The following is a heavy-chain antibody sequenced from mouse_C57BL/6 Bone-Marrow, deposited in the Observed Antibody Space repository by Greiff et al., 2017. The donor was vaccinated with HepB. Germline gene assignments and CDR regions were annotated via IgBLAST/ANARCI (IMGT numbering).Heavy chain of an antibody. V-gene: IGHV1-53*01. Sequence: VQLQQPGTELVKPGASVKLSCKASGYTFTSYWMHWVKQRPGQGLEWIGNINPSNGGTNYNEKFKSKATLTVDKSSSTAYLQLSSLPSEDSSVYYFARDYWKYYFDYWGQGTTLTVSS. CDR1: GYTFTSYW. CDR3: ARDYWKYYFDY. CDR2: INPSNGGT. J-gene: IGHJ2*01. D-gene: IGHD1-1*02.